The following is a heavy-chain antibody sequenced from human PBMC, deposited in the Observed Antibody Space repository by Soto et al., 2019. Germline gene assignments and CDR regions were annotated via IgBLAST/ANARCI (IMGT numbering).Heavy chain of an antibody. Sequence: SETLSLTCTVSGGSISSYYWSWIRQPPGKGLEWIGYIYYSGSTNYNPSLKSRVTISVDTSKNQFSLKLSSVTAADTAVYYCARDLAEGGYDAWGQGTLVTVSS. D-gene: IGHD5-12*01. CDR3: ARDLAEGGYDA. J-gene: IGHJ5*02. CDR2: IYYSGST. CDR1: GGSISSYY. V-gene: IGHV4-59*01.